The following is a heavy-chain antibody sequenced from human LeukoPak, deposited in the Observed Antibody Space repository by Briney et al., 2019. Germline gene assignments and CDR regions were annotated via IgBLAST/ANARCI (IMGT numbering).Heavy chain of an antibody. CDR1: GGSISSGDYY. J-gene: IGHJ5*02. CDR2: IYYSGST. Sequence: SQTLSLTCTVSGGSISSGDYYWSWIRQPPGKGLEWIGCIYYSGSTYYNPSLKSRVTISVDTSKNQFSLKLSSVTAADTAVYYCARVSLRHNWFDPWGQGTLVTVSS. D-gene: IGHD5/OR15-5a*01. CDR3: ARVSLRHNWFDP. V-gene: IGHV4-30-4*01.